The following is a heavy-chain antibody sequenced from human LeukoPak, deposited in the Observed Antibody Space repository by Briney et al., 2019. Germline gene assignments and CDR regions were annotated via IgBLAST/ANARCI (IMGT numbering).Heavy chain of an antibody. CDR1: GITLRNYG. D-gene: IGHD1-26*01. CDR2: IYSGGST. CDR3: ARGGSYLSAFDI. Sequence: PGGSLRLSCEGSGITLRNYGMRWVRQAPGKGLEWVSIIYSGGSTFYADSVKGRFTISRDNSKNTLYLQMNSLRAEDTAVYYCARGGSYLSAFDIWGQGTMVTVSS. V-gene: IGHV3-53*01. J-gene: IGHJ3*02.